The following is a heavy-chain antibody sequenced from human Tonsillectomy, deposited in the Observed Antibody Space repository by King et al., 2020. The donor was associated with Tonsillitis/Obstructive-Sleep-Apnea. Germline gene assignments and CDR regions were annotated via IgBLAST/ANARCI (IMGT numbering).Heavy chain of an antibody. D-gene: IGHD1-14*01. Sequence: QLQESGPGLVKPSETLSLTCTVSGDSISSYYWSWIRQPPGKGLEWIGYIYYSGSTKYNPSLKSRVTISVDTSKNQFSLMLSSVTAADTAVYYCARQYNVYNWFDPWGQGTLVTVSS. J-gene: IGHJ5*02. V-gene: IGHV4-59*08. CDR3: ARQYNVYNWFDP. CDR2: IYYSGST. CDR1: GDSISSYY.